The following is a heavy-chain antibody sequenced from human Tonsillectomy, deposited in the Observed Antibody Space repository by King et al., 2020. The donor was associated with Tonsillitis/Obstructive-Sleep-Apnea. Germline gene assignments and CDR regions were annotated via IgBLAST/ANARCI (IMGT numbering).Heavy chain of an antibody. CDR3: ARTRGILSSSSPDYYYMDV. Sequence: VTLKESGPALVKPTQTLTLTCTFSGFSLSTSGMCVSWIRQPPGKALEWLARIDWDDDKYYSTSLKTRLTISKDTSKNQVVLTMTNMDPVDTATYYCARTRGILSSSSPDYYYMDVWGKGTTVTVSS. D-gene: IGHD6-6*01. CDR1: GFSLSTSGMC. J-gene: IGHJ6*03. CDR2: IDWDDDK. V-gene: IGHV2-70*11.